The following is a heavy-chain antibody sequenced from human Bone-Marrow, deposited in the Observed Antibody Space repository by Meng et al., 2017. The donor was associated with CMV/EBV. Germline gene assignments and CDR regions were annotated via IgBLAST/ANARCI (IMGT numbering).Heavy chain of an antibody. CDR2: IKQDGSEK. V-gene: IGHV3-7*01. J-gene: IGHJ4*02. D-gene: IGHD3-22*01. Sequence: GESLKISCAASGFTFSSYAMHWVRQAPGKGLEWVANIKQDGSEKYYVGSVKGRFTISRDNAKNSLYLQMNSLRAEDTAVYYCARAPPGIWLARFDYWGQGTLVTGSS. CDR3: ARAPPGIWLARFDY. CDR1: GFTFSSYA.